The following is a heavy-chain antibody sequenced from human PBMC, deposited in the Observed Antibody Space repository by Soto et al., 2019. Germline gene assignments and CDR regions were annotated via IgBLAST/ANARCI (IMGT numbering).Heavy chain of an antibody. Sequence: ASVKVSCKASGYTFTSYAMHWVRQAPGQRLEWMGWINAGNGNTKYSQKFQGGVTITRDTSTSTAYMELSRLRSEDTAGYYCASVTLLWFGESIFVSFDIWGQGTMVTVSS. J-gene: IGHJ3*02. CDR1: GYTFTSYA. CDR3: ASVTLLWFGESIFVSFDI. V-gene: IGHV1-3*01. D-gene: IGHD3-10*01. CDR2: INAGNGNT.